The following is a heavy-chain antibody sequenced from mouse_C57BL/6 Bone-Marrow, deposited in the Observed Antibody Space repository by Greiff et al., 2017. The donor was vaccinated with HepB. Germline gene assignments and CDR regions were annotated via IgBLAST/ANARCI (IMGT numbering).Heavy chain of an antibody. V-gene: IGHV5-4*01. CDR2: ISDGGSYT. CDR1: GFTFSSYA. Sequence: EVQLQESGGGLVKPGGSLKLSCAASGFTFSSYAMSWVRQTPEKRLEWVATISDGGSYTYYPDNVKGRFTISRDNAKNNLYLQMSHLKSEDTAMYYCAREIYYGYDAWFAYWGQGTLVTVSA. D-gene: IGHD2-2*01. J-gene: IGHJ3*01. CDR3: AREIYYGYDAWFAY.